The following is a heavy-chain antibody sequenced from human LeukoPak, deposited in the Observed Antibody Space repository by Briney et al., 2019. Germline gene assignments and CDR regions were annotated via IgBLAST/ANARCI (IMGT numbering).Heavy chain of an antibody. CDR3: ARDAPQVPAAGVLAS. CDR1: GFTVSDNY. J-gene: IGHJ5*02. V-gene: IGHV3-53*01. CDR2: MYSRGDT. Sequence: PAGSLRLSCAASGFTVSDNYMSWVRRAPGKGLERVSVMYSRGDTYYADSVKGRFTFSRDISKNTLYLQMNGLRTEDTAMYYCARDAPQVPAAGVLASWGQGTLVTVSS. D-gene: IGHD6-13*01.